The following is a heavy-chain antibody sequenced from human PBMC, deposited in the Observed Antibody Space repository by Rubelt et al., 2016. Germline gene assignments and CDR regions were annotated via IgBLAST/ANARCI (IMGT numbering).Heavy chain of an antibody. CDR2: IYYSGST. V-gene: IGHV4-31*03. CDR1: GGSISSGGYY. Sequence: GQLQESGPGLVKPSQTLSLTCTVSGGSISSGGYYWSWIRQHPGKGLEWIGYIYYSGSTYYNPSLKSRVTISVDTSKNQFSLKLSSVTAADTAVYYCARHLLKAAGTGHAFDIWGQGTMVTVSS. CDR3: ARHLLKAAGTGHAFDI. D-gene: IGHD6-13*01. J-gene: IGHJ3*02.